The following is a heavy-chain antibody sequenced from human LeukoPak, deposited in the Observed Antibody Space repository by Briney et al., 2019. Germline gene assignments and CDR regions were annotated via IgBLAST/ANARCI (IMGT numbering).Heavy chain of an antibody. J-gene: IGHJ5*02. CDR2: IYYSGST. D-gene: IGHD5-18*01. CDR1: DDSISSSRYY. Sequence: SETLSLTCTVSDDSISSSRYYWSWIRQPPGKGLEWIGYIYYSGSTNYNPSLKSRVTISVDTSKNQFSLKLSSVTAADTAVYYCARDGGYSYGLMASLPQGWFDPWGQGTLVTVSS. CDR3: ARDGGYSYGLMASLPQGWFDP. V-gene: IGHV4-61*01.